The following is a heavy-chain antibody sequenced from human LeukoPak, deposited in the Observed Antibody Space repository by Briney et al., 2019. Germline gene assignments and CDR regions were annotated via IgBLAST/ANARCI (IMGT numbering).Heavy chain of an antibody. Sequence: GGSLRLSCAASGFTFSSYGMHWVRQAPGKGLEWVAVIWYDGSNKYYADSVKGRFTISRDNSKNTLYLQMNSLRAEDTAVYYCARDDIVATIFGKGFDYWGQGTLVTVSS. D-gene: IGHD5-12*01. V-gene: IGHV3-33*08. CDR3: ARDDIVATIFGKGFDY. CDR2: IWYDGSNK. J-gene: IGHJ4*02. CDR1: GFTFSSYG.